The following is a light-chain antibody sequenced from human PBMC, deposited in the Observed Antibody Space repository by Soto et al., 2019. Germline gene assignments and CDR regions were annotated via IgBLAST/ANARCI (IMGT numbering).Light chain of an antibody. CDR2: KAS. V-gene: IGKV1-5*03. CDR3: NPYNDNCT. J-gene: IGKJ1*01. CDR1: QSVSRW. Sequence: DIQMTQSPATLSASVGDRVTITCRVSQSVSRWSAWYHQKPGKAPTLLIYKASTLASGVPSRFSGSGSGTEFTHDISSLQPDDSASYYCNPYNDNCTFGQGTKVE.